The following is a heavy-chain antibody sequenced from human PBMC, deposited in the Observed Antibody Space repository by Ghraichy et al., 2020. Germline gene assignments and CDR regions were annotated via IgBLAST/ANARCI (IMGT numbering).Heavy chain of an antibody. CDR2: IYYSGST. CDR3: ARDRYCGGDCYWYFDL. Sequence: SETLSLTCTVSGGSISSSSYYWGWIRKPPGKGLEWIGSIYYSGSTYYNPSLKSRVTISVDTSKNQFSLKLSSVTAADTAVYYCARDRYCGGDCYWYFDLWGRGTLVTVSS. J-gene: IGHJ2*01. D-gene: IGHD2-21*01. V-gene: IGHV4-39*07. CDR1: GGSISSSSYY.